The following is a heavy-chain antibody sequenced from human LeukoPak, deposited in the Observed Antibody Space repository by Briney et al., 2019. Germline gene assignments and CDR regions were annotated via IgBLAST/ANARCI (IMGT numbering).Heavy chain of an antibody. CDR2: IYPGDSDT. D-gene: IGHD3-10*01. Sequence: PGESLKISCKGSGYSFTNYWIGWVRQMPGKGLEWMGIIYPGDSDTRYSPSFQGQVTMSADKSISTAYLQWSSLKASDTAMYYCARSYGSGSYGGAFDIWGQGTMVTVSS. CDR3: ARSYGSGSYGGAFDI. J-gene: IGHJ3*02. CDR1: GYSFTNYW. V-gene: IGHV5-51*01.